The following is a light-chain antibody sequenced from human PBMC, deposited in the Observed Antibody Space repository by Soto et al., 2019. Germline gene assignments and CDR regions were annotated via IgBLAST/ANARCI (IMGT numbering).Light chain of an antibody. CDR3: QHRHN. CDR1: QSVSSD. V-gene: IGKV3-11*01. J-gene: IGKJ3*01. CDR2: DAS. Sequence: EVVLTQSPATLSLSPGDRATLSCRASQSVSSDLALYQQKPGQTPRLLIYDASNRATGIPARFSGSGSGTDFTLPISNVVPVYFALYYCQHRHNFGPGTKVDIK.